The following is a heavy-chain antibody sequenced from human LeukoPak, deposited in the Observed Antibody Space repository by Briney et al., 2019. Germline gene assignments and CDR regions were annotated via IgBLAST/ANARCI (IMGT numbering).Heavy chain of an antibody. V-gene: IGHV4-59*01. D-gene: IGHD1-26*01. CDR1: AGSIVSYY. CDR3: GAPSTGAALFDY. Sequence: PSETLSLTCTVAAGSIVSYYWSCIRPPPRNGLGWIGYIYYSGSTNKNPSLKSGVPISVDPSKNQFSLKLSSVTAADPAVYYCGAPSTGAALFDYWGQGTLVTVS. CDR2: IYYSGST. J-gene: IGHJ4*02.